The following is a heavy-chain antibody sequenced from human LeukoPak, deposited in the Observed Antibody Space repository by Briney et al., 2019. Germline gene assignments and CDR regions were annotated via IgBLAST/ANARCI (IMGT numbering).Heavy chain of an antibody. CDR2: ISGSGGST. D-gene: IGHD2-2*01. CDR3: ARRAKLDCSSTSCRVAFDI. Sequence: PGGSLRLSCAASGFTFSSYAMSWVRQAPGKGLEWVSAISGSGGSTYYADSVKGRFTISRDNSKNTLYLQMNSLRAEDTAVYYCARRAKLDCSSTSCRVAFDIWGQGTMVTVSS. CDR1: GFTFSSYA. V-gene: IGHV3-23*01. J-gene: IGHJ3*02.